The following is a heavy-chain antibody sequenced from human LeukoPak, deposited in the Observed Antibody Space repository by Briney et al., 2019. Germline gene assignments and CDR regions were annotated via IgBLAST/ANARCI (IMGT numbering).Heavy chain of an antibody. CDR1: GFTFSSYS. D-gene: IGHD2-2*01. CDR3: ARVSCSSTSCYAQYGMDV. Sequence: GGSLRLSCAASGFTFSSYSMNWVRQAPGKGLEWVSSINSSSSYIYYADSVKGRFTISRDHAKNSLYLQMNSLRAEDTAVYYCARVSCSSTSCYAQYGMDVWGKGTTVTVSS. J-gene: IGHJ6*04. V-gene: IGHV3-21*01. CDR2: INSSSSYI.